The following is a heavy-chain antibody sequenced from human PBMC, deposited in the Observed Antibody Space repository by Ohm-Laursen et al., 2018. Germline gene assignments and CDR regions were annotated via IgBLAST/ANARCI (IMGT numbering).Heavy chain of an antibody. J-gene: IGHJ5*02. V-gene: IGHV4-59*01. CDR1: GGSIRSYY. Sequence: TLSLTCTVSGGSIRSYYWSWIRQPPGKGLEWIGYIYYSGSTNYNPSLKSRVTISVDTSRNQFSLKLSSVTAADTAVYYCARVGRGPTPSGSYNNWFDPWGQGTLVTVSS. CDR2: IYYSGST. CDR3: ARVGRGPTPSGSYNNWFDP. D-gene: IGHD1-26*01.